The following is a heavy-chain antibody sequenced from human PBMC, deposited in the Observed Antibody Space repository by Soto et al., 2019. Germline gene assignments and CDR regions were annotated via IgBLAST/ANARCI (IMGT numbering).Heavy chain of an antibody. Sequence: SVKVSCKASGGTFSSYAISWVRQAPGQGLEWMGGIIPIFGTASYAQKFQGRVTITADESTSTAYMELSSLRSEDTAVYYCARGSAATLKKKGNWFDPWGQGTLVTVSS. V-gene: IGHV1-69*13. CDR3: ARGSAATLKKKGNWFDP. CDR2: IIPIFGTA. CDR1: GGTFSSYA. J-gene: IGHJ5*02. D-gene: IGHD2-15*01.